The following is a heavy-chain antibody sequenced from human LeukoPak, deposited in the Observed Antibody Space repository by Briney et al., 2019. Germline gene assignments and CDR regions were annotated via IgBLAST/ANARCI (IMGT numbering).Heavy chain of an antibody. D-gene: IGHD3-10*01. CDR1: GYTFTGYY. CDR2: INPNSGGT. CDR3: ARRARGLWFGELRGNYWFDP. V-gene: IGHV1-2*02. J-gene: IGHJ5*02. Sequence: GASVKVSCKASGYTFTGYYMHWVRQAPGQGLEWMGWINPNSGGTNYAQKFQGRVTMTRDTSISTAYMELSGLRSDDTAVYYCARRARGLWFGELRGNYWFDPWGQGTLVTVSS.